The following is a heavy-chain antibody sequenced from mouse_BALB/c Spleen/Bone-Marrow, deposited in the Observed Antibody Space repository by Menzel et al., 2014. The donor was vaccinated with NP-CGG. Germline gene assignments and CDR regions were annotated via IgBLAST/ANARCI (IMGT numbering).Heavy chain of an antibody. CDR2: IYPGDFNT. J-gene: IGHJ4*01. Sequence: VKLVESGPGLVQPGGSLRISCTASGYTFTSFYIYWVRQSPGKGLEWIGCIYPGDFNTKYNEKVKGKATLTADKSYSKASMQLNRLSSKDSAVYFCERKREGAYDSMNYWGQGTSVTVSS. V-gene: IGHV1S56*01. D-gene: IGHD2-4*01. CDR1: GYTFTSFY. CDR3: ERKREGAYDSMNY.